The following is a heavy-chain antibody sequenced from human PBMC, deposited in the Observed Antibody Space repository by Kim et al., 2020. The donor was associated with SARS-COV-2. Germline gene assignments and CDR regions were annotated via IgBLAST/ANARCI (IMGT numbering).Heavy chain of an antibody. D-gene: IGHD4-17*01. CDR1: GYSFTSHW. V-gene: IGHV5-51*01. CDR2: IYPGDSDT. CDR3: ARTHTLPYGDYPRGGMDV. Sequence: GESLKISCKGSGYSFTSHWIGWVRQMPGKGLEWMGIIYPGDSDTRYSPSFQGQVTISADKSISTAYLQWSSLKASDTAMYYCARTHTLPYGDYPRGGMDVWGQGTTVTVSS. J-gene: IGHJ6*02.